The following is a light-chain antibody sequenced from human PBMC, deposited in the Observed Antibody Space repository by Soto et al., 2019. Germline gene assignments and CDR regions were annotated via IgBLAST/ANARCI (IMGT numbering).Light chain of an antibody. CDR2: GAS. CDR3: QQYGSSPAVT. V-gene: IGKV3-20*01. CDR1: QSGSSSY. Sequence: EIVLTQSPGTLSLSPGERATLSCRASQSGSSSYLAWYQQKPGQAPRLLIYGASSRATGIPDRFSGSGSGTDFTLTIIRLEPDDFAVYYCQQYGSSPAVTFGGGTKVEIK. J-gene: IGKJ4*01.